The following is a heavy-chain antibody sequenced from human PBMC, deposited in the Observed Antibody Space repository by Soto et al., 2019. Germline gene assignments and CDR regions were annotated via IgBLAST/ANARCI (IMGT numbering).Heavy chain of an antibody. CDR1: GFSVSANN. Sequence: EVQLVETGGDLIQPGGSLRLSCAASGFSVSANNMNWVRQAPGKGLEWVSIIYGTDTTSYADSVRGRFTVYRDNSKNTVYLQMDSLRSEDTALYLCVRGGFDWGQGTLVTVSS. J-gene: IGHJ4*02. CDR2: IYGTDTT. V-gene: IGHV3-53*02. D-gene: IGHD3-10*01. CDR3: VRGGFD.